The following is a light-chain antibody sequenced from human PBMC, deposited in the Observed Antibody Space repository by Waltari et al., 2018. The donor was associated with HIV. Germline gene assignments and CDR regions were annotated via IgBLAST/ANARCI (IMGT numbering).Light chain of an antibody. V-gene: IGLV1-47*01. Sequence: QSVLLQPPSASGTPVQRATISCSGSNSNIGGKAGYWLQHLPGTAPNLLIYRTNQRRSGVPDRFSGSKSGTSASLAISGLRSDDEADYYCAAWDDTLSSYVFGTGTTVTV. CDR3: AAWDDTLSSYV. CDR2: RTN. J-gene: IGLJ1*01. CDR1: NSNIGGKA.